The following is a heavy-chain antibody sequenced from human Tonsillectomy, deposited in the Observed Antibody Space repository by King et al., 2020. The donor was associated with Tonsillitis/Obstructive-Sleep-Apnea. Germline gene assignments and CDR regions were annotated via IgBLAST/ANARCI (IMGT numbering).Heavy chain of an antibody. CDR2: ISWNSGTT. CDR3: AKDMASTKSAPHDVADDVFDG. J-gene: IGHJ3*01. CDR1: GFSFDDYA. Sequence: VQLVESGGGLVQPGRSLRLSCAASGFSFDDYAMHWVRRAPGKGLEWVSGISWNSGTTGYAESVKGRYTISRDNARNSLYLQMNILRHEDPAFSYCAKDMASTKSAPHDVADDVFDGWGPGKMVTVSS. D-gene: IGHD5/OR15-5a*01. V-gene: IGHV3-9*01.